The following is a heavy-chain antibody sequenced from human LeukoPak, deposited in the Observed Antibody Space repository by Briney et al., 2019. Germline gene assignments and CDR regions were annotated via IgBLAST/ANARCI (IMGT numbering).Heavy chain of an antibody. V-gene: IGHV1-18*04. D-gene: IGHD2-2*01. CDR3: ARVVLEYQSQAHFDL. J-gene: IGHJ2*01. CDR2: ISGYNGNT. Sequence: ASVKVSCKASGYTFTSYDITWVRQAPGQGLEWMGWISGYNGNTNYAQKLQGRVTMTTDTSTTTAYMELRSLRSDDTAVYYCARVVLEYQSQAHFDLWGRGTLVTVSS. CDR1: GYTFTSYD.